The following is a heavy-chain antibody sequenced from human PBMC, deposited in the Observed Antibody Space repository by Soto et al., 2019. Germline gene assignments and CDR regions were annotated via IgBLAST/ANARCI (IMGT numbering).Heavy chain of an antibody. CDR3: ATLRGLGEVSPYFDS. CDR1: GGSISSGGYS. D-gene: IGHD3-10*01. V-gene: IGHV4-30-2*01. J-gene: IGHJ4*02. Sequence: SETLSLTCAVSGGSISSGGYSWSWIRQPPGKDLEWIGYIYHSGSTYYNPYLKSRVTISVDRSKNQFSLKLSSVTAADTAVYYCATLRGLGEVSPYFDSWGQGLMVTVSS. CDR2: IYHSGST.